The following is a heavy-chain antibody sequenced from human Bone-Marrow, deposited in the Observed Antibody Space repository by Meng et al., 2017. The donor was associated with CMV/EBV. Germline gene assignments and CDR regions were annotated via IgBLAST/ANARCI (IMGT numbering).Heavy chain of an antibody. CDR2: IYYSGST. D-gene: IGHD3-3*01. V-gene: IGHV4-39*07. CDR3: ARDAPLYDFWSGYYTGFYYGMDV. J-gene: IGHJ6*02. Sequence: SEPLSLTCTVSGGSISSNYYWGWIRQPPGKGLEWIGSIYYSGSTYYNPSLKSRVTISGDTSKNQFSLKLSSVTAADTAVYYCARDAPLYDFWSGYYTGFYYGMDVWGQGTTVTVSS. CDR1: GGSISSNYY.